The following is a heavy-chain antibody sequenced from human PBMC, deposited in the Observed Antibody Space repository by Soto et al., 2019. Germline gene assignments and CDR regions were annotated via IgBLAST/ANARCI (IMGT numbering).Heavy chain of an antibody. J-gene: IGHJ4*02. V-gene: IGHV1-2*02. Sequence: ASVKVSCKXSGYTFTGYYMHWVRQAPGQGLEWMGWINPNSGGTNYAQKFQGRVTMTRDTSISTAYMELSRLRSDDTAVYYCARSEDIVVVPAAIGYWGQGTLVTVSS. CDR3: ARSEDIVVVPAAIGY. D-gene: IGHD2-2*01. CDR1: GYTFTGYY. CDR2: INPNSGGT.